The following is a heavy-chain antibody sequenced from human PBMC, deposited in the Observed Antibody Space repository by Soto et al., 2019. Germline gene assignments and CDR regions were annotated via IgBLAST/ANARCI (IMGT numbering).Heavy chain of an antibody. CDR1: GGSISSSSYY. CDR3: SKKGYYRMDL. CDR2: IYYSGST. Sequence: SETLSLTCTVSGGSISSSSYYWGWIRQPPGKGREWIGSIYYSGSTYYNPSLKSRVTISVDTSKNQFSLKLSSVTAADTAVYYCSKKGYYRMDLWGQSTTVPVS. V-gene: IGHV4-39*01. J-gene: IGHJ6*02.